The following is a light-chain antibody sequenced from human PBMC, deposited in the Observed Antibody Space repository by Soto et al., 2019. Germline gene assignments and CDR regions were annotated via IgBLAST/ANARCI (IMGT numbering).Light chain of an antibody. CDR2: DVS. CDR3: SSYTSSGTYV. J-gene: IGLJ1*01. Sequence: QPALTQPRSVSGSPGQSVTISCTGTGSDVGGYNYVSWYQQHPGKAPKLMIYDVSKRPPGVPDRFSGSKSGNTASLTISGLQAEDEADYYCSSYTSSGTYVFGIGTKVTVL. V-gene: IGLV2-11*01. CDR1: GSDVGGYNY.